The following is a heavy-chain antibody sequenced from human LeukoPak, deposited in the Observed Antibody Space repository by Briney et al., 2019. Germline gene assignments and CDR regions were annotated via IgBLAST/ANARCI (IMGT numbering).Heavy chain of an antibody. CDR2: IYHSGST. D-gene: IGHD3-3*01. Sequence: SETLSLTCTVSGYSISSGYYWGWIRQPPGKGLEWIGSIYHSGSTYYNPSLKSRVTISVDTSKNQFSLKLSSVTAADTAVYYCAGYEQWGQGTLVTVSS. CDR3: AGYEQ. CDR1: GYSISSGYY. V-gene: IGHV4-38-2*02. J-gene: IGHJ4*02.